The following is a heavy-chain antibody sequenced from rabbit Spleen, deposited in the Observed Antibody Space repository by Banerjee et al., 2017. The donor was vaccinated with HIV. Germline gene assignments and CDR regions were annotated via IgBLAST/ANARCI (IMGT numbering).Heavy chain of an antibody. J-gene: IGHJ6*01. V-gene: IGHV1S40*01. Sequence: QSLEESGGGLVQPGASLTLTCKASGFSFSSSDYMCWVRQAPGKGLEWISCIPGSSSGFTYSATWAKGRFTCSKTSSTTVTLQMTSLTVADTATYFCARDTGSSFSSYGMDLWGPGTLVTVS. CDR1: GFSFSSSDY. D-gene: IGHD8-1*01. CDR3: ARDTGSSFSSYGMDL. CDR2: IPGSSSGFT.